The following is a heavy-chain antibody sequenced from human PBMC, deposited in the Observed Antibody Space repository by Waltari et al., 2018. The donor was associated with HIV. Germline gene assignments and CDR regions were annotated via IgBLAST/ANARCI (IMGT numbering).Heavy chain of an antibody. D-gene: IGHD2-15*01. J-gene: IGHJ5*02. Sequence: EGQLLETGGGWVKTGRALSVTRSSSGSPISSYATSLVREATGKRLNLADTIRGSGDNTYYGDPVKCRFTISRDNAKNTLSLQMSSLRAEDTSVYYCAKGGCVCCSGDTCSNCFDPSGQRTLFTVSS. V-gene: IGHV3-23*01. CDR2: IRGSGDNT. CDR1: GSPISSYA. CDR3: AKGGCVCCSGDTCSNCFDP.